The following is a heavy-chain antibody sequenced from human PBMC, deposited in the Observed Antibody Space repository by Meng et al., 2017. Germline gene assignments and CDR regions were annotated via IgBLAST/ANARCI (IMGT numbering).Heavy chain of an antibody. CDR2: INPNSGGT. J-gene: IGHJ4*02. V-gene: IGHV1-2*06. Sequence: QVQRGQPGAEVKKPGASVKVSCKASGYTFTGYYMHWVRPAPGQGLEWMGRINPNSGGTNYAQKFQGRVTMTRDTSISTAYMELSRLRSDDTAVYYCARFGGIVATISAFDYWGQGTLVTVSS. D-gene: IGHD5-12*01. CDR1: GYTFTGYY. CDR3: ARFGGIVATISAFDY.